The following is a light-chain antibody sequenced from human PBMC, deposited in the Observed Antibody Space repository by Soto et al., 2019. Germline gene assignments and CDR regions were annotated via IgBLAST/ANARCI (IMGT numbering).Light chain of an antibody. V-gene: IGKV3-20*01. Sequence: EVVLMQSPGTLSLSPGERATLSCRASQSICSRFLDWYQQKPGQAPRLLMYGASIRATGSPDRFSGSGSVTDFTLSISRPEPEDFAVYYCQQYDSSRTFGQGTKVEIK. CDR2: GAS. CDR1: QSICSRF. J-gene: IGKJ1*01. CDR3: QQYDSSRT.